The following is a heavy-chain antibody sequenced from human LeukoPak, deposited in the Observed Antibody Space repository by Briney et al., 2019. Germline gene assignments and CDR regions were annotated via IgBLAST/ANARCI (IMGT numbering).Heavy chain of an antibody. D-gene: IGHD4-17*01. CDR2: IYPGDSDT. V-gene: IGHV5-51*01. CDR3: ARWGGAHGDFSYYYYGMDV. J-gene: IGHJ6*02. CDR1: GYSFTSYW. Sequence: GESLKISCRGSGYSFTSYWIGWVRQMPGKGLEWMGIIYPGDSDTRYSPSFQGQVTISADKSISTAYLQWSSLKASDTAMYYCARWGGAHGDFSYYYYGMDVWGQGTTVTVSS.